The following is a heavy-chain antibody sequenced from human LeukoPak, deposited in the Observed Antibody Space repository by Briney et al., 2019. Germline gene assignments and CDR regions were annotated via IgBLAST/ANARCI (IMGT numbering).Heavy chain of an antibody. Sequence: PGGSLRLPCAASGFTFSSYAMSWVRQPPGKGLEWVSGISGSGGSTYYADSLKGRFTISRDNSKNTLYLQMNSLRAEDTAVYYCANGPDCSSTCCYWSYFDYWGQGTLVTVSS. D-gene: IGHD2-2*01. J-gene: IGHJ4*02. CDR1: GFTFSSYA. CDR3: ANGPDCSSTCCYWSYFDY. CDR2: ISGSGGST. V-gene: IGHV3-23*01.